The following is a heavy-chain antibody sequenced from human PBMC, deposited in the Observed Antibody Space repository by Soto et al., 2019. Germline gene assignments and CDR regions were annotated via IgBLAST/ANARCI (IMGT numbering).Heavy chain of an antibody. D-gene: IGHD2-8*01. V-gene: IGHV1-46*01. CDR2: INPSGGST. CDR3: ARPPFPGCINGVCYPCDH. Sequence: QVQLVQSGAEVKKPGASVKVSCKASGYTFTHYYIHWVRQAPGQGLEWMVMINPSGGSTDYAQKFQVRVTMPTDTSTTTVYMELSSLRSDDTAVYYCARPPFPGCINGVCYPCDHWGQGTLVTVSS. CDR1: GYTFTHYY. J-gene: IGHJ4*02.